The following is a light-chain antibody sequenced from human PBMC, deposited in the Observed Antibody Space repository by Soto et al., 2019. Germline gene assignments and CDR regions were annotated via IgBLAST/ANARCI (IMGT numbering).Light chain of an antibody. V-gene: IGLV1-40*01. J-gene: IGLJ1*01. Sequence: QSVLTQPPSVSGAPGQRVTISCTGSSSNIGAGYVVHWYQQLPGAAPKLLIFSDNNRPSGVPDRFSGSKSGISAFLAITGLQTEDEADYYCQTYDNNSDYVFGTGTKVTVL. CDR2: SDN. CDR1: SSNIGAGYV. CDR3: QTYDNNSDYV.